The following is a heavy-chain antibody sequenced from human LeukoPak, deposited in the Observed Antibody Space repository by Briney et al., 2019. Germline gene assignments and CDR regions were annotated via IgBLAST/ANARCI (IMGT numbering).Heavy chain of an antibody. Sequence: GGSLRLSCAASGFTLSGFTVHWVRQASGKGLEWLGRVRNRASNYATAYAASVKGRFTVSRDESQNTAFLQMNSLETDDTAVYYCATCTPRSWRFDPWGQGTRVIVSS. V-gene: IGHV3-73*01. D-gene: IGHD2-15*01. CDR1: GFTLSGFT. J-gene: IGHJ5*02. CDR3: ATCTPRSWRFDP. CDR2: VRNRASNYAT.